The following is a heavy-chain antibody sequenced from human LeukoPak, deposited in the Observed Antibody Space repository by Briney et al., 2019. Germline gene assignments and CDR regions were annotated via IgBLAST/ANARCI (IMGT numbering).Heavy chain of an antibody. CDR2: ISWNSGSI. V-gene: IGHV3-9*01. Sequence: GRSLRLSCAASGFTFDDYAMHWVRQAPGKGLEWVSGISWNSGSIGYADSVKGRFTISRDNAKNSLYLQMNSLRAEDTALYYCAKDGGYGSGSSSFDYWGQGTLVTVSS. CDR1: GFTFDDYA. D-gene: IGHD3-10*01. J-gene: IGHJ4*02. CDR3: AKDGGYGSGSSSFDY.